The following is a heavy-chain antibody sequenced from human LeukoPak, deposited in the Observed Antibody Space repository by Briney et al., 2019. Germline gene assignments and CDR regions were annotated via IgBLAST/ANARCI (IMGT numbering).Heavy chain of an antibody. Sequence: TGGSLRLSCAASGFTFSSYSMNWVRQAPGKGLEWVSSISSSSSYIYYADSVKGRFTISRDNAKNSLYLQMNSLRAEDTAVYYCARDLTADSYGMDVWGQGTTVTVSS. J-gene: IGHJ6*02. CDR3: ARDLTADSYGMDV. CDR1: GFTFSSYS. V-gene: IGHV3-21*01. D-gene: IGHD3-16*01. CDR2: ISSSSSYI.